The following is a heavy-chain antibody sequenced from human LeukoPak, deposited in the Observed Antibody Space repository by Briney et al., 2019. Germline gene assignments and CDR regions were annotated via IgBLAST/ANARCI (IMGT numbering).Heavy chain of an antibody. CDR1: GYTFTNYS. J-gene: IGHJ3*02. D-gene: IGHD3-10*01. Sequence: ASVKVSCKASGYTFTNYSMNWVRQAPGQGLEWMGCISAYNGNTEVAQQFQGRVTLATDASTSTDYVELRSLTSDDTAVYFCARGGSRSRRGDDAFDIWGQGTMVTVSS. CDR2: ISAYNGNT. CDR3: ARGGSRSRRGDDAFDI. V-gene: IGHV1-18*01.